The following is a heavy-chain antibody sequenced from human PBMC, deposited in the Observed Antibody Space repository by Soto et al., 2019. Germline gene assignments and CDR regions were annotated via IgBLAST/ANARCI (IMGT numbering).Heavy chain of an antibody. Sequence: GGSLRLSCAASGFTFSSYAMSWVRQAPGKGLEWVSAISGSGGSTYYADSVKGRFTISRDNSKNTLYLQMNSLRAEDTAVYYCAKGSDTAMGELYYYYGMDVWGQGTTVTVSS. CDR1: GFTFSSYA. D-gene: IGHD5-18*01. CDR2: ISGSGGST. V-gene: IGHV3-23*01. J-gene: IGHJ6*02. CDR3: AKGSDTAMGELYYYYGMDV.